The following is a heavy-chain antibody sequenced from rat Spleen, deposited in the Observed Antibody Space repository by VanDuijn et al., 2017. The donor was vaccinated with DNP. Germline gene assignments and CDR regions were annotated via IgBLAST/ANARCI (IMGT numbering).Heavy chain of an antibody. D-gene: IGHD1-11*01. CDR1: GFTFSDYY. Sequence: EVQLVKSGGGLVQTGGSLKLSCAASGFTFSDYYMAWVRQAPTKGLEWVAYIRYDGGTTYYGDSVKGRFTISRDNAKSTLYLQMNSLRSEDTATYYCATLGGFDYWGQGVMVTVSS. V-gene: IGHV5-20*01. CDR3: ATLGGFDY. CDR2: IRYDGGTT. J-gene: IGHJ2*01.